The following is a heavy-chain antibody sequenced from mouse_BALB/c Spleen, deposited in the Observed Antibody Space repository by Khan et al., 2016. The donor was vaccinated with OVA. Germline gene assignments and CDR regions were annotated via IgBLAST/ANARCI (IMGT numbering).Heavy chain of an antibody. CDR2: ISPGSGDT. Sequence: QVQLQQPGAELARPGASVKLSCKASGYTFTDYYINWVKQRTGQGLEWIGEISPGSGDTYYNEKFKGKATLTADKSSSPVYMQLSSLTAEASAVYFCARRNYFGYTFAYWGQGTLVTVSA. J-gene: IGHJ3*01. CDR1: GYTFTDYY. V-gene: IGHV1-77*01. D-gene: IGHD1-2*01. CDR3: ARRNYFGYTFAY.